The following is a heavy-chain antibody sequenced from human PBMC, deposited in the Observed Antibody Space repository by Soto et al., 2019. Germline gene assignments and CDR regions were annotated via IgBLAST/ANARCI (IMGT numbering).Heavy chain of an antibody. CDR1: GDSVSNGYFY. V-gene: IGHV4-61*01. J-gene: IGHJ4*02. D-gene: IGHD2-8*02. CDR2: IYYSGST. Sequence: SETLSLTCTVSGDSVSNGYFYWSWIRQPPGKGLEWIGNIYYSGSTTYNPSLKSRVTISLDKSKNQFSLRLTSVTAADTAVYYCARDKITGIFDYWGEGTLVTVSS. CDR3: ARDKITGIFDY.